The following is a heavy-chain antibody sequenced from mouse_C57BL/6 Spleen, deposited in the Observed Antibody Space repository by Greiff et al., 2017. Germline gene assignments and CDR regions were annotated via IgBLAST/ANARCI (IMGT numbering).Heavy chain of an antibody. J-gene: IGHJ2*01. CDR3: TINTVVAKVDD. CDR2: IDPETGGT. Sequence: VQLQQSGAELVRPGASVTLSCKASGYTFTDYEMHWVKQTPVHGLEWIGAIDPETGGTDYNQKFKGKAILTADKSSSTAYMALSSLPSEDSAVYYCTINTVVAKVDDWGQGTTRTVSS. CDR1: GYTFTDYE. D-gene: IGHD1-1*01. V-gene: IGHV1-15*01.